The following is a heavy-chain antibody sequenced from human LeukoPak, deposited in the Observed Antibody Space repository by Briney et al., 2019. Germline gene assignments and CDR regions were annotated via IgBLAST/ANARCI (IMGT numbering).Heavy chain of an antibody. CDR3: ARGDDYKSTLFDY. CDR2: ISYSDTT. V-gene: IGHV4-59*01. CDR1: GGSISSYY. Sequence: SETLSLTCTVSGGSISSYYWNWIRQPPGKGLEWIGYISYSDTTNYNPSLKSRVTISVDTSKKQFSLKLTSATAADTAVYYCARGDDYKSTLFDYWGQGTLVIVSS. D-gene: IGHD5-12*01. J-gene: IGHJ4*02.